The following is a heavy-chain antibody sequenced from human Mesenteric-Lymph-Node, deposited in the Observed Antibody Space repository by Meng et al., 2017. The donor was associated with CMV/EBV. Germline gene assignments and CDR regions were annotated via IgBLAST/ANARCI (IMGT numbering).Heavy chain of an antibody. CDR1: GGSISSSSCY. CDR3: AREMVRGARLVDY. J-gene: IGHJ4*02. V-gene: IGHV4-39*07. D-gene: IGHD3-10*01. CDR2: IYYSGST. Sequence: SETLSLTCTVSGGSISSSSCYWGWIRQPPGKGLEWIGSIYYSGSTYYNPSLKSRVTISVDTSKNQFSLKLSSVTAADTAVYYCAREMVRGARLVDYWGQGTLVTVSS.